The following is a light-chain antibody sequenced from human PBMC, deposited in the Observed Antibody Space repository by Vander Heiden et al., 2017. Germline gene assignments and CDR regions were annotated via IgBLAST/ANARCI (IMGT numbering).Light chain of an antibody. CDR3: SSYTTSSTLI. CDR2: EVT. J-gene: IGLJ2*01. Sequence: QSALTHPPSVSGSPGQSVTISCPGTSSDVGAYNRVSWYQQPPGTAPKLMIYEVTNRPSGVPDRFSGSKSGNTASLTISGLQAEDEGDYYCSSYTTSSTLIFGGGTKLTVL. V-gene: IGLV2-18*02. CDR1: SSDVGAYNR.